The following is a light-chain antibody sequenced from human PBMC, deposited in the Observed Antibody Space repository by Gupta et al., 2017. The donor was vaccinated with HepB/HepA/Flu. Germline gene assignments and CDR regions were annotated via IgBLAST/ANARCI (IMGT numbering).Light chain of an antibody. CDR3: QQYNRCPWT. J-gene: IGKJ1*01. CDR2: NRS. V-gene: IGKV3-15*01. Sequence: IVMTQSPSTLSVSPAERPTLSSRASQNINSHVAWYQQKPGQAPRHLIVNRSTRGTAIPARFSGSGSGTEFTLTSSSLQSEDLVVYYCQQYNRCPWTFGEGTKVEIK. CDR1: QNINSH.